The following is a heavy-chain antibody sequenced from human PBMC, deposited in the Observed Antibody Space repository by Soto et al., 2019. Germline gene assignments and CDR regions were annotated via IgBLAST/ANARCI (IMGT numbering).Heavy chain of an antibody. Sequence: QVQLVESGGGVVQPGRSLRLSCAASGFTFSSYGIHWVRQAPGKGLEWVAVIWEDGSQKYYADSVKGRFTISRDNSKNTVYLQINILGDEDTAVYYCARGADATNYWGQGILVTLSS. V-gene: IGHV3-33*01. CDR2: IWEDGSQK. CDR3: ARGADATNY. J-gene: IGHJ4*02. D-gene: IGHD5-12*01. CDR1: GFTFSSYG.